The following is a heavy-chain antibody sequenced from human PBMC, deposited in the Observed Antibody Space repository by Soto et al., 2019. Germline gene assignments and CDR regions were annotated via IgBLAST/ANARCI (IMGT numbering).Heavy chain of an antibody. Sequence: SVKVSCKASGGTFSSYAISWVRQAPGQGLEWMGGIIPIFGTANYAQKFQGRVTITADESTSTAYMELSSLRSEDTAVYYCASHLDSPYFGMEVWGQGTTVTVSS. D-gene: IGHD2-21*01. CDR2: IIPIFGTA. CDR1: GGTFSSYA. J-gene: IGHJ6*02. V-gene: IGHV1-69*13. CDR3: ASHLDSPYFGMEV.